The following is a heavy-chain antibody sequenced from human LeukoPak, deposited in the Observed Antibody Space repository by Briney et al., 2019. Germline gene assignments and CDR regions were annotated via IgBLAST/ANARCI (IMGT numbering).Heavy chain of an antibody. CDR2: INPSGGST. V-gene: IGHV1-46*01. CDR3: ARAAAGEYFDY. D-gene: IGHD6-13*01. CDR1: GYTFTSYY. J-gene: IGHJ4*02. Sequence: ASVKVSCKASGYTFTSYYMHWVRRAPGQGHEWMGIINPSGGSTSYAQKFQGRVTMTRDTSTSTVYMQLSSLRSEDTAVYYCARAAAGEYFDYWGQGTLVTVSS.